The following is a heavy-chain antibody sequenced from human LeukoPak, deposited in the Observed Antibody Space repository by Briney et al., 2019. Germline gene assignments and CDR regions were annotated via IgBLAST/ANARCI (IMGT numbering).Heavy chain of an antibody. CDR1: GGSFSSYY. D-gene: IGHD6-13*01. J-gene: IGHJ6*02. Sequence: AETLCLTCTVSGGSFSSYYRSWVRQPPGKGLEWVGDIYYSGSTNYNPSLKSRVTISVDKSKNKFLLKLSSVPAADTAMYYYACAGEQLTHYGMDGWGQGTTVTVSS. CDR2: IYYSGST. V-gene: IGHV4-59*01. CDR3: ACAGEQLTHYGMDG.